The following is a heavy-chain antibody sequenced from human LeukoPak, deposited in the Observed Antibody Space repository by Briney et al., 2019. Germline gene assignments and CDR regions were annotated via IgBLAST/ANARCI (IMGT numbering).Heavy chain of an antibody. V-gene: IGHV4-4*07. CDR1: GGPISSYY. Sequence: PSETLSLTCTVSGGPISSYYWSWIRQPAGKALEWIGRIYVTGSTTYNPSLESRVTMSLDTSKNHFSLKLRSVTAADTAVYYLARDSGTPGEVKFDTWGQGTRVTVPS. J-gene: IGHJ5*02. CDR3: ARDSGTPGEVKFDT. CDR2: IYVTGST. D-gene: IGHD3-10*01.